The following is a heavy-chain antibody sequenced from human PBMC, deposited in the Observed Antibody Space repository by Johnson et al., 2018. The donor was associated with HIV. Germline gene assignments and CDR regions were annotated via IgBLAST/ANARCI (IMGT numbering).Heavy chain of an antibody. CDR3: AKDYPTSNWAVPDAFDI. J-gene: IGHJ3*02. Sequence: VRLVESGGGLIQPGGSLRLSCAASGFTVSSNYMSWVRQAPGKGLEWVSVIYSGGSTYYADSVKGRFTISRDNSKNTLYLQMNSLRAEDTAVYYCAKDYPTSNWAVPDAFDIWGQGTMVTVSS. V-gene: IGHV3-53*01. CDR1: GFTVSSNY. D-gene: IGHD7-27*01. CDR2: IYSGGST.